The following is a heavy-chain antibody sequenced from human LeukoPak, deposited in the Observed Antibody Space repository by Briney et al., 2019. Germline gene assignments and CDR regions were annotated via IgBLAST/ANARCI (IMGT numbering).Heavy chain of an antibody. CDR3: AKDRDFWSGYYRVFDY. CDR2: ISGSGGST. D-gene: IGHD3-3*01. J-gene: IGHJ4*02. V-gene: IGHV3-23*01. CDR1: GFTFSSYA. Sequence: GGSLSLSCAASGFTFSSYAMSWVRQAPGKGLEWVSAISGSGGSTYYADSVKGRFTISRDNSKNTLYLQMNSLRAEDTAVYYCAKDRDFWSGYYRVFDYWGQGTLVTVSS.